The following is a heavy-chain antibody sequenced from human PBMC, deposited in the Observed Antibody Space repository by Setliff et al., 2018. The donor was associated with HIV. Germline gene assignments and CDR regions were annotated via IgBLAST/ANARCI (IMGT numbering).Heavy chain of an antibody. V-gene: IGHV1-18*01. CDR1: GYTFSSYG. Sequence: GASVKVSCKASGYTFSSYGITWVRQAPGQGLEWVGSISASSVNTNYTQGRVTMTTDISTSTAYMELRSLRSDDSAVYFCARVPVSSYYYYMDVWGKGTTVTVSS. CDR2: ISASSVNT. J-gene: IGHJ6*03. D-gene: IGHD6-13*01. CDR3: ARVPVSSYYYYMDV.